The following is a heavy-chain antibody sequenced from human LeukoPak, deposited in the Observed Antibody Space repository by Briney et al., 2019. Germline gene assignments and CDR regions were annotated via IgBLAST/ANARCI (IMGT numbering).Heavy chain of an antibody. CDR1: GFTFSSSA. CDR2: ISSSGGST. Sequence: GGSLRLSCAASGFTFSSSAMRWVRQAPGKGLEWVSSISSSGGSTYYADSVKGRFAVSRDNSKNTLYLQMNSLRAEDTAIYYCAKDIGGSGAYWGQGTLVTVSS. V-gene: IGHV3-23*01. D-gene: IGHD3-16*01. J-gene: IGHJ4*02. CDR3: AKDIGGSGAY.